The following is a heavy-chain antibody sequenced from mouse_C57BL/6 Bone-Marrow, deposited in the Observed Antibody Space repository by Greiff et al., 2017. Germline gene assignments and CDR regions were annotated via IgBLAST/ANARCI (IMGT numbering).Heavy chain of an antibody. CDR2: IYPGSGST. Sequence: VQLQQPGAELVKPGASVKMSCKASGYTFTSYWITWVKPRPGQGLEWIGDIYPGSGSTNYNEKFKSKATLTVDTSSSTAYMQLSSLTSEDTAVYYCASNWDELFYYGGQGTTLTVSS. J-gene: IGHJ2*01. CDR3: ASNWDELFYY. CDR1: GYTFTSYW. V-gene: IGHV1-55*01. D-gene: IGHD4-1*01.